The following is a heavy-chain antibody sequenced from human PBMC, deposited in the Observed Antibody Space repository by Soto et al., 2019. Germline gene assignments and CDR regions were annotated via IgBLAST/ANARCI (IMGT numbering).Heavy chain of an antibody. J-gene: IGHJ4*02. CDR2: ISSSSSTI. Sequence: EVQLVESGGGLVQPGGSLRLSCAASGFTFSSYSMNWVRQAPGKGLEWVSYISSSSSTIYYADSVKGRFTISRDNAKNSLYLQMNSLRAEDTAVYYCAREMAVASDYWGQGTLVTVSS. D-gene: IGHD6-19*01. V-gene: IGHV3-48*01. CDR1: GFTFSSYS. CDR3: AREMAVASDY.